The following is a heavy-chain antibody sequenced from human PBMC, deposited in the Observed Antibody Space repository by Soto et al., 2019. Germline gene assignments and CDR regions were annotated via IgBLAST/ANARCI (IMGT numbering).Heavy chain of an antibody. V-gene: IGHV3-15*01. J-gene: IGHJ4*02. CDR1: NFTFSYAW. CDR2: TKSTAYGGTT. CDR3: TTDDTSGYYFHY. D-gene: IGHD3-22*01. Sequence: PGGSLRLSCAASNFTFSYAWLSWVRQAPGKGLEWVGRTKSTAYGGTTDYAAPVKGRVTNSRDDSKNTLYLQMNSLRAEDTARYYCTTDDTSGYYFHYWGQGTLVTSPQ.